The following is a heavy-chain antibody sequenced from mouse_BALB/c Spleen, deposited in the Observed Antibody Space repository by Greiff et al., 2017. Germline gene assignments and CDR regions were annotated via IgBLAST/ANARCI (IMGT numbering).Heavy chain of an antibody. CDR3: ARGGGGYLFDY. CDR2: INPGSGGT. J-gene: IGHJ2*01. CDR1: GYAFTNYL. D-gene: IGHD2-2*01. V-gene: IGHV1-54*01. Sequence: VQGVESGAELVRPGTSVKVSCKASGYAFTNYLIEWVKQRPGQGLEWIGVINPGSGGTNYNEKFKGKATLTADKSSSTAYMQLSSLTSDDSAVYFCARGGGGYLFDYWGQGTTLTVSS.